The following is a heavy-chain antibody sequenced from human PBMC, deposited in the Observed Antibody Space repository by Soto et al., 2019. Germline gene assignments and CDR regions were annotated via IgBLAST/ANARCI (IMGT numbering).Heavy chain of an antibody. Sequence: ASVKVSCKASGGTFSSYAISWVRQAPGQGLEWMGGIIPIFGTANYAQKFQGRVTITADESTSTAYRELSSLRSEDTAVYYCATNPSYHVVPAAVRYYYGMDVWGQGTTVTVSS. CDR2: IIPIFGTA. CDR1: GGTFSSYA. V-gene: IGHV1-69*13. J-gene: IGHJ6*02. D-gene: IGHD2-2*01. CDR3: ATNPSYHVVPAAVRYYYGMDV.